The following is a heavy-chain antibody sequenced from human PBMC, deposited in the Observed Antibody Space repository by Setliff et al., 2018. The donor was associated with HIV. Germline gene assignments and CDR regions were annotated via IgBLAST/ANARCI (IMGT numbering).Heavy chain of an antibody. Sequence: SVKVSCKASGGTFNSYAISWVRQAPGQGLEWMGKTIPILSVANYAQKFQGRVTLTADESTSTAYMELSSLRSEDTAMYYCANMDLAMVTPGDDYWGQGTLVTVSS. CDR3: ANMDLAMVTPGDDY. J-gene: IGHJ4*02. CDR2: TIPILSVA. CDR1: GGTFNSYA. D-gene: IGHD5-18*01. V-gene: IGHV1-69*04.